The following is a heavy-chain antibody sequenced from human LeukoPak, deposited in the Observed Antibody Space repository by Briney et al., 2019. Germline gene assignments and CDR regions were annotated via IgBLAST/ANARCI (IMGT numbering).Heavy chain of an antibody. CDR1: GFTFSSYG. J-gene: IGHJ4*02. CDR3: ARDEGEAGSSTSWVFSY. Sequence: GWSLRLSCPASGFTFSSYGMHWVRQAPGKGLVWVSRINSDGSSTSYADSVKGRFTISRDNAKNTLYLQMNSLRAEDTAVYYCARDEGEAGSSTSWVFSYWGQGTLVTVSS. CDR2: INSDGSST. V-gene: IGHV3-74*01. D-gene: IGHD2-2*01.